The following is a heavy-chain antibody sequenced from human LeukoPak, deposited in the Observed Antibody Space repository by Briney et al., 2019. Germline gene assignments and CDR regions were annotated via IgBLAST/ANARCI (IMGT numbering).Heavy chain of an antibody. J-gene: IGHJ4*02. CDR2: LHADGIER. CDR1: GFTLSGYW. CDR3: ARGGYSFDY. V-gene: IGHV3-7*01. Sequence: GGSLRLSCAASGFTLSGYWRSWVRQAPGKGLEWVARLHADGIERYYVDPVKGRFTISRDNAKNSLHLQMYSLRLDDTAVYYCARGGYSFDYLGQGTLVTVSS. D-gene: IGHD5-12*01.